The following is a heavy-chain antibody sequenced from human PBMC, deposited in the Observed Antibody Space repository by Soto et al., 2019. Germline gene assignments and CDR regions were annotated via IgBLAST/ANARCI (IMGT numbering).Heavy chain of an antibody. Sequence: QVQLVESGGGVVQPGRSLRLSCAASGFTFSSYVIHWVRQAPGKGLEWVAVIWYDGSNKYYADSVKGRFSISRDNSKNTVHLQMNSLTAEDTAEYHCARDWIGMDVWGQVTTFTVSS. CDR1: GFTFSSYV. V-gene: IGHV3-33*01. CDR3: ARDWIGMDV. D-gene: IGHD2-2*03. CDR2: IWYDGSNK. J-gene: IGHJ6*02.